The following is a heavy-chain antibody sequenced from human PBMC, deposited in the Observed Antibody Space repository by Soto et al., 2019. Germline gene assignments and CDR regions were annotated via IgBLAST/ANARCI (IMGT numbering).Heavy chain of an antibody. CDR3: ARAARYCSTRICFSSFYWFDP. Sequence: ASVKVSCKASGYTFTSYGFSWVRQAPGQGLEWMGWISGFNGNTNYAQKFQGRVTMTTDKSTSTAYMELRSLRSDETAVYYCARAARYCSTRICFSSFYWFDPWGQGTLVTV. J-gene: IGHJ5*02. V-gene: IGHV1-18*04. D-gene: IGHD2-2*01. CDR1: GYTFTSYG. CDR2: ISGFNGNT.